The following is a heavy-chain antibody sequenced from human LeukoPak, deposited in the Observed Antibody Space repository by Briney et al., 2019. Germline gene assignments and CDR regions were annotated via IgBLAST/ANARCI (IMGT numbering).Heavy chain of an antibody. J-gene: IGHJ6*03. D-gene: IGHD4-11*01. CDR1: GFTFSSYE. Sequence: GGSLRLSCAASGFTFSSYEMNWVRQAPGKGLEWVSYISSSGSTIYYADSVKGRFTISRDNAKNSLYLQMNSLRAEDTAVYYCARDKPLSNHPIRYYYYYMDVWGKGTTVTVSS. CDR3: ARDKPLSNHPIRYYYYYMDV. CDR2: ISSSGSTI. V-gene: IGHV3-48*03.